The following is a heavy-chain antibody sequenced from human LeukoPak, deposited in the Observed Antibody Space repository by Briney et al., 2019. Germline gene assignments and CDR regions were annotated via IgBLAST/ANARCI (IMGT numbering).Heavy chain of an antibody. CDR1: GGSISSGGYS. J-gene: IGHJ1*01. CDR2: IYHSGST. Sequence: SQTLSLTCAVSGGSISSGGYSWSWIRQPPGKGLEWIGYIYHSGSTYYNPSLKSRVTISVDRSKNQFSLKLSSVTAADTAVYYCASSSGSYSAEYFQHWGLGTLVTVSS. V-gene: IGHV4-30-2*01. D-gene: IGHD1-26*01. CDR3: ASSSGSYSAEYFQH.